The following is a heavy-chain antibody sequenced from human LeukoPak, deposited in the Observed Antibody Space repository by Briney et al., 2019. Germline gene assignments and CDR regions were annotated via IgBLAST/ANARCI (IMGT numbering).Heavy chain of an antibody. Sequence: PGGSLRLSCAASGFIFTNYFMNWVRQAPGKGLEWVANIKRDGSEKYYVDSVKGRFTISRDNAKNSLDLQMNSLRVEDTAVYYCARLGPASSGWPESFDYWGQGTLVTVSS. CDR3: ARLGPASSGWPESFDY. D-gene: IGHD6-19*01. CDR1: GFIFTNYF. CDR2: IKRDGSEK. J-gene: IGHJ4*02. V-gene: IGHV3-7*03.